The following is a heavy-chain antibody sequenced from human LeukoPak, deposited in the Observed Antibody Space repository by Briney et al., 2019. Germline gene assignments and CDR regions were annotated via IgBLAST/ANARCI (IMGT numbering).Heavy chain of an antibody. Sequence: GGSLRLSCAASGFTFDDYAMHWVRQAPGKGLGWVSGINWNSGSIGYADSVKGRFTISRDNAKNSLYLQMNSLRAEDTALYYCANGLSNWYSSSWGWGQGTLVTVSS. CDR1: GFTFDDYA. D-gene: IGHD6-13*01. V-gene: IGHV3-9*01. CDR3: ANGLSNWYSSSWG. J-gene: IGHJ4*02. CDR2: INWNSGSI.